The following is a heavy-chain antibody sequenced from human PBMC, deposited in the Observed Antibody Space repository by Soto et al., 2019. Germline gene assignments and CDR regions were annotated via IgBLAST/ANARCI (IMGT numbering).Heavy chain of an antibody. CDR1: GGSISSYY. Sequence: SETLSLTCTVSGGSISSYYWSWIRQSPGKGLEWIGYIYYSGSTNYNPSLKSRVTISVDTSKNQFSLKLSSVTAADTAVYYCARSLYDFWSGYYTGSSYYYGMDVWGQGTTVTVSS. CDR3: ARSLYDFWSGYYTGSSYYYGMDV. J-gene: IGHJ6*02. CDR2: IYYSGST. D-gene: IGHD3-3*01. V-gene: IGHV4-59*01.